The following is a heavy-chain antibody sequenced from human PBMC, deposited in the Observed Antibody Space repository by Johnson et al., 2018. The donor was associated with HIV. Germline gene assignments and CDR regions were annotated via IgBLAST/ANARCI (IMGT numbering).Heavy chain of an antibody. V-gene: IGHV3-23*04. J-gene: IGHJ3*02. Sequence: VQLVESGGGVVRPGESLRLSCAASGFTFDDYGMSWVRQAPGKGLEWVSAISGSGGSTYYADSVKGRFTISRDNSKNTRYLQMNSLRAEDTAVYYCARDWNEYSSSDGAFDIWGQGTMVTVSS. D-gene: IGHD6-6*01. CDR3: ARDWNEYSSSDGAFDI. CDR1: GFTFDDYG. CDR2: ISGSGGST.